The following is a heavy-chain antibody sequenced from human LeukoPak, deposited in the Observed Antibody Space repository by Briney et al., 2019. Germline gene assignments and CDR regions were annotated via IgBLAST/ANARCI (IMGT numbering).Heavy chain of an antibody. D-gene: IGHD3-3*01. CDR2: ISGSGGST. CDR3: AKGPTIFGVVIIRSPYYFDY. CDR1: GFTFSSYA. Sequence: PGGSLRLSCAASGFTFSSYAMSWVRRAPGKGLEWVSAISGSGGSTYYADSVKGRFTISRDNSKNTLYLQMNSLRAEDTAVYYCAKGPTIFGVVIIRSPYYFDYWGQGTLVTVSS. V-gene: IGHV3-23*01. J-gene: IGHJ4*02.